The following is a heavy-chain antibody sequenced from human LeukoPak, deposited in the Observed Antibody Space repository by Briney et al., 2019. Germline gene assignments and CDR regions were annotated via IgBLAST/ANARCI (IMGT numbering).Heavy chain of an antibody. CDR2: INTDGSTT. CDR1: GFTFSTFS. Sequence: GGSLRLSCAASGFTFSTFSMHWVRQAPGKGLVWVSRINTDGSTTRYADSVMGRFTISRDNAKNTLYLQMNSLRADDTAVYYCIRGLGGAGDYWGQGTLVTVSS. D-gene: IGHD3-3*01. V-gene: IGHV3-74*01. J-gene: IGHJ4*02. CDR3: IRGLGGAGDY.